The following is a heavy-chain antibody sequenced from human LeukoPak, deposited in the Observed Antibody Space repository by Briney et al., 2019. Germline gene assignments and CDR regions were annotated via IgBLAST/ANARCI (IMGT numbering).Heavy chain of an antibody. Sequence: GGSLTLSCAASGFTVCNNYMRWVRRAPGKGLEWVSVIYSGGTTNYADSVQGRFTISRDNSKTTVYLHMNSLRAEDTAVYYCARDSDSGYGPFASWGQGTLVTVSS. CDR2: IYSGGTT. CDR3: ARDSDSGYGPFAS. J-gene: IGHJ4*02. D-gene: IGHD5-12*01. V-gene: IGHV3-53*01. CDR1: GFTVCNNY.